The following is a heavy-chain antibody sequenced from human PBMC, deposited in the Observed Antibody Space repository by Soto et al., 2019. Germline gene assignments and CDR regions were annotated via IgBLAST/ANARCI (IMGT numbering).Heavy chain of an antibody. CDR3: VRVTDFGAACGRGNLYAMDN. CDR1: GFTFTTYR. Sequence: VGSLRLSCAASGFTFTTYRMSCARQAPGKGLEWVANIKQDGSEEYYVDSVKGRFAISRDNAKNSLYQQMNSLRAEDPAVYYCVRVTDFGAACGRGNLYAMDNGSQAATVDVSS. CDR2: IKQDGSEE. V-gene: IGHV3-7*01. J-gene: IGHJ6*02. D-gene: IGHD3-16*01.